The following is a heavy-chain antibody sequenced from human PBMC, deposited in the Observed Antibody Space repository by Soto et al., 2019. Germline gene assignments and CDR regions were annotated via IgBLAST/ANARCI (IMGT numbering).Heavy chain of an antibody. CDR2: IYYSGST. CDR3: ARRHSQRRLLDY. Sequence: PSETLSLTCTVSGGSISGSSYYWGWIRQPPGKGLEWIGNIYYSGSTYYNPSLKSRVTISVDTSKNQFSLKLSSVTAADTAVYYWARRHSQRRLLDYWGLGTRATVSS. CDR1: GGSISGSSYY. D-gene: IGHD3-22*01. V-gene: IGHV4-39*01. J-gene: IGHJ4*01.